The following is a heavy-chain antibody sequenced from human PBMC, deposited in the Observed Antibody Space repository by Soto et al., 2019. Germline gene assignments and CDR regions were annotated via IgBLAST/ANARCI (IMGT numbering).Heavy chain of an antibody. CDR1: GFTFSSYS. Sequence: EVQLVDSGGGLVQPGGSLRLSCAASGFTFSSYSMNWVRQAPGKGLEWVSYISSSSSTIYYADSVKGRFTISRDNAKNSLYLQMNSLRAEDTAVYYCAKLVEPRDYWGQGTLVTVSS. V-gene: IGHV3-48*01. CDR2: ISSSSSTI. D-gene: IGHD1-1*01. J-gene: IGHJ4*02. CDR3: AKLVEPRDY.